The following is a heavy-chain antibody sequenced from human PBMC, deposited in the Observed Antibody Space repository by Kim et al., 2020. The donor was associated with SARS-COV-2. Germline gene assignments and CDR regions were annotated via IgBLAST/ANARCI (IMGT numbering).Heavy chain of an antibody. J-gene: IGHJ4*02. Sequence: PSLQSRVTMSVETSKNQFSLQLTSMTAADTAIYYCAREGYFDGGSFFFDSWGQGTLVTVSS. V-gene: IGHV4-4*07. CDR3: AREGYFDGGSFFFDS. D-gene: IGHD2-15*01.